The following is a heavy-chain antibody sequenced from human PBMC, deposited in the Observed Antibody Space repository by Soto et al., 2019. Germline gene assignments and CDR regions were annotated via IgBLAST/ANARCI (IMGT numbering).Heavy chain of an antibody. D-gene: IGHD3-3*01. Sequence: SETLSLTCTVSGGSISSYYWSWIRQPPGKGLEWIGYIYYSGSTNYNPSLKSRVTISVDTSKNQFSLKLSSVTAADTAVYYCARTQTLRFLEWSPRWGPYYFDYWGQGTLVTVSS. CDR1: GGSISSYY. J-gene: IGHJ4*02. V-gene: IGHV4-59*08. CDR2: IYYSGST. CDR3: ARTQTLRFLEWSPRWGPYYFDY.